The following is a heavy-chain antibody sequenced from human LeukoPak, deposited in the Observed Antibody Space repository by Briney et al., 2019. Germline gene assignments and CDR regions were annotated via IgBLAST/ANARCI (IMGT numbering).Heavy chain of an antibody. D-gene: IGHD3-10*01. Sequence: PSETLSLTCTVSGGSISSYYWSWIRQPPGKGLEWIGYIYYSGSTNYNPSLKSRVTISVDTSKNQFSLKLSSVTAADTAVYYCASHYGSGSYYRPALWSWGQGTLVTVSS. CDR1: GGSISSYY. V-gene: IGHV4-59*01. CDR3: ASHYGSGSYYRPALWS. J-gene: IGHJ4*02. CDR2: IYYSGST.